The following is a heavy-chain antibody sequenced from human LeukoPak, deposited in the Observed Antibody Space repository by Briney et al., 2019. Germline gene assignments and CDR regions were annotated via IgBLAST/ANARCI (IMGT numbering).Heavy chain of an antibody. D-gene: IGHD3-10*01. V-gene: IGHV3-21*01. CDR2: ISSSSSYI. J-gene: IGHJ6*03. CDR3: AKGVGGSANYYYMDV. CDR1: GFTFSSYS. Sequence: GGSLRLSCAAPGFTFSSYSMNWVRQAPGKGLEWVSSISSSSSYIYYADSVKGRFTISRDNAKNSLYLQMNSLRAEDTAVYCCAKGVGGSANYYYMDVWGKGTTVTVSS.